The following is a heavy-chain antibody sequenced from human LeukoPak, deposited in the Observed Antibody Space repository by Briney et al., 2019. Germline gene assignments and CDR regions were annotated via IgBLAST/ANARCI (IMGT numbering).Heavy chain of an antibody. Sequence: GGSLRLSCAASGFTFSSYGMHWVRQAPGKGLEWVALISYDGSNKYYADSVKGRFTISRDNSKNTLYLQMNSLSAEGTAVYYCAKEAGVSRSWDYFDYWGQGTLVTVSS. CDR2: ISYDGSNK. CDR1: GFTFSSYG. D-gene: IGHD6-13*01. V-gene: IGHV3-30*18. J-gene: IGHJ4*02. CDR3: AKEAGVSRSWDYFDY.